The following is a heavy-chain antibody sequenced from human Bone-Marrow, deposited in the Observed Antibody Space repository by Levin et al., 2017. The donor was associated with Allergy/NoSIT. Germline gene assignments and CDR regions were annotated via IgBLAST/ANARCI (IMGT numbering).Heavy chain of an antibody. D-gene: IGHD3-3*01. CDR3: ARVTRTSKYYDFWSGLFDP. CDR2: INPSGGST. J-gene: IGHJ5*02. CDR1: GYTFTSYY. Sequence: EASVKVSCKASGYTFTSYYMHWVRQAPGQGLEWMGIINPSGGSTSYAQKFQGRVTMTRDTSTSTVYMELSSLRSEDTAVYYCARVTRTSKYYDFWSGLFDPWGQGTLVTVSS. V-gene: IGHV1-46*01.